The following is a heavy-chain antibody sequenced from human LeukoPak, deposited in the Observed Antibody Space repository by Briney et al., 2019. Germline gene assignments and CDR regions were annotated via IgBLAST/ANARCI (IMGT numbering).Heavy chain of an antibody. V-gene: IGHV4-30-2*01. CDR3: GRDSYYYDSSGYPPAFDI. Sequence: SQTLSLTCAVSGGSISSGGYSWSWIRQPPGKGLEWIGYIYHSGSTYYNPSLKSRVTISVDRSKNQFSLKLSSVTAADTAVYYCGRDSYYYDSSGYPPAFDIWGQGTMVTVSS. J-gene: IGHJ3*02. CDR2: IYHSGST. D-gene: IGHD3-22*01. CDR1: GGSISSGGYS.